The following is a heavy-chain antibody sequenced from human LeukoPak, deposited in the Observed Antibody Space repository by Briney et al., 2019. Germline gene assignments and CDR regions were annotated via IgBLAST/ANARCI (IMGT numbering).Heavy chain of an antibody. V-gene: IGHV1-69*05. D-gene: IGHD3-3*01. CDR1: GGTFSSYA. Sequence: GASVKVSCKASGGTFSSYAISWVRQAPGQGLEWMGGIIPIFGTANYAQKFQGRVTITTDESTSTAYMELSSLRSEDTAVYYCARDRGHGAWSGYSRINWFDPWGQGTLVTVSS. J-gene: IGHJ5*02. CDR2: IIPIFGTA. CDR3: ARDRGHGAWSGYSRINWFDP.